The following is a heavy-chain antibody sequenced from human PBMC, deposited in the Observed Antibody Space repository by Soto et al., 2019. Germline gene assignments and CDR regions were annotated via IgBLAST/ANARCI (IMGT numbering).Heavy chain of an antibody. J-gene: IGHJ6*02. CDR2: IRSSGSTI. CDR3: ARVGSSGYYYTPAYYYGMAV. D-gene: IGHD3-22*01. Sequence: GGSLTLSCPSSGLTFISYEMNWVRQAPGQGRGLVSYIRSSGSTIYYADSVKGRFTISRDNAKNSLYLQMNSLRAEDTAVYYCARVGSSGYYYTPAYYYGMAVWGQGTKVTVSS. CDR1: GLTFISYE. V-gene: IGHV3-48*03.